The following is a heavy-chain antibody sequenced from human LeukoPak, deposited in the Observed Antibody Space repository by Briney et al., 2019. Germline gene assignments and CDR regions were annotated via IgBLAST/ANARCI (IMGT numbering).Heavy chain of an antibody. J-gene: IGHJ4*02. V-gene: IGHV4-38-2*01. CDR1: GYSISSGYY. CDR3: AGAFPLGQQLRDY. Sequence: PSETLSLTCAVSGYSISSGYYWGWIRQPPGKGLEWIGSIYHSGSTYYNPSLKSRVTISVDTSKNQFSLKLSSVTAADTAVYYCAGAFPLGQQLRDYWGQGTLVTVSS. CDR2: IYHSGST. D-gene: IGHD6-13*01.